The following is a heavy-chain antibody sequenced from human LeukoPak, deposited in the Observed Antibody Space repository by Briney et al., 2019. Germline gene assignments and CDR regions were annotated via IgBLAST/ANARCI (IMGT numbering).Heavy chain of an antibody. D-gene: IGHD5-12*01. CDR2: IFYSGST. CDR3: ARDDVATTGHFDY. Sequence: SETLSLTCTVSGSSVSSGYYYWSWIRQPPGMGLEWIGCIFYSGSTDYNSSLKSRVTISLDTSKNQFSLKLSSVTAADTAVYYCARDDVATTGHFDYWGQGTLVTVSS. CDR1: GSSVSSGYYY. J-gene: IGHJ4*02. V-gene: IGHV4-61*01.